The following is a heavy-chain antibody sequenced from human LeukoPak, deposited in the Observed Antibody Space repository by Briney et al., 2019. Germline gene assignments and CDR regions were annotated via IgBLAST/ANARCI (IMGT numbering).Heavy chain of an antibody. D-gene: IGHD1-1*01. CDR3: ARASRLERRQRYYYYYGMDV. V-gene: IGHV3-11*01. J-gene: IGHJ6*02. CDR1: GFNLNDYY. Sequence: KPGGSLRLSCAASGFNLNDYYMSWIRQAPVKGLEWVSYISSSGSTIYYADSVKGRFTISRDNAKNSLYLQMNSLRAEDTAVYYCARASRLERRQRYYYYYGMDVWGQGTTVTVSS. CDR2: ISSSGSTI.